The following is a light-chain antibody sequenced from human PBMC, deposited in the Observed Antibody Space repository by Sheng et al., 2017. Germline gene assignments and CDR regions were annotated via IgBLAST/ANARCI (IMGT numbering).Light chain of an antibody. CDR1: SIDIGAYDY. Sequence: QSALTQSASVSGSPGQSITISCIGTSIDIGAYDYVSWYQQHPGKAPKLMIYDVSSRPSGVSNRFSGSKSGYTASLTISGLQAEDEADYHCSSYTTSSTRIFGGGTKLTVL. V-gene: IGLV2-14*03. CDR3: SSYTTSSTRI. CDR2: DVS. J-gene: IGLJ2*01.